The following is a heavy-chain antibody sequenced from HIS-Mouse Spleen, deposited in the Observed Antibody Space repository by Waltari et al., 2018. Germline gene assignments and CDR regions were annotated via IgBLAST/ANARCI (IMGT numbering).Heavy chain of an antibody. V-gene: IGHV3-7*01. CDR2: RKQDGSEK. CDR1: GFTFSSYW. J-gene: IGHJ3*02. Sequence: EVQLVESGGGLVQPGGSLRLSCAASGFTFSSYWMSWVRQEPGKGLEGGAKRKQDGSEKDNVDSVKGRFTISKDNAKNSLYLQMNSLRAEDTALYYCARTLYSNYAFDIWGQGTMVTVSS. D-gene: IGHD4-4*01. CDR3: ARTLYSNYAFDI.